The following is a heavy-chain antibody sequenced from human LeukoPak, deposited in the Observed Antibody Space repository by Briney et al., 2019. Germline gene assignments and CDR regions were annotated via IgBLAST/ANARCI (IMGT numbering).Heavy chain of an antibody. V-gene: IGHV3-9*01. CDR1: GFTFDDYA. D-gene: IGHD3-22*01. CDR3: ARRVGYYYDSSGRPYLDAFDI. Sequence: HPGGSLRLSCAASGFTFDDYAMHWVRQAPGKGLEWVSGISWNSGSIGYADSVKGRFTISRDNAKNSLYLQMNSLRAEDTAVYYCARRVGYYYDSSGRPYLDAFDIWGQGTMVTVSS. J-gene: IGHJ3*02. CDR2: ISWNSGSI.